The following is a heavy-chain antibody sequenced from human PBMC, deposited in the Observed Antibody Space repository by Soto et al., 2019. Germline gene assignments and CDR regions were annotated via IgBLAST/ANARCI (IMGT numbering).Heavy chain of an antibody. V-gene: IGHV1-24*01. Sequence: SVKVSCKISGHTLTELSIHWVRRAPGKGLEWLRGFAPEGGEAIYAQKWLSRVTVTEVTVTDTAYMELSGLNSDDKAVYCWATPTPLWRVMRTYIMFDFRAKRTSVTFSS. J-gene: IGHJ4*02. CDR2: FAPEGGEA. CDR3: ATPTPLWRVMRTYIMFDF. D-gene: IGHD3-16*01. CDR1: GHTLTELS.